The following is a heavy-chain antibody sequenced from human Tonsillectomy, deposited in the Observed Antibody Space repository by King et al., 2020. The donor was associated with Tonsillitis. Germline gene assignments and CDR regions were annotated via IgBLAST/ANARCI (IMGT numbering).Heavy chain of an antibody. CDR1: GYTFTDYY. D-gene: IGHD3-22*01. Sequence: QLVQSGAEVKRPGASVKVSCKASGYTFTDYYMHWVRQAPGQGLEWMGWINPNSGGTSFAQKFQGRVSMTRDTTITTVYMEVTSLTSDDTALYYCARVDMIGHAFDFWGQGTMVTVSS. J-gene: IGHJ3*01. V-gene: IGHV1-2*02. CDR3: ARVDMIGHAFDF. CDR2: INPNSGGT.